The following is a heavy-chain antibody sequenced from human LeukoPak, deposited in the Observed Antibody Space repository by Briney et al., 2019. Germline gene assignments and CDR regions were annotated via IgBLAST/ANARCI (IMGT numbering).Heavy chain of an antibody. V-gene: IGHV3-30*18. Sequence: GGSLRLSCAASGFTFSSYGMHWVRQAPGKGLEWVAVISYDGSNKYYADSVKGRFTISRDNSKNTLYLQMNSLRAEDTAVYYCAEETVFWSGYYDYWGQGTLVTVSS. CDR1: GFTFSSYG. CDR2: ISYDGSNK. CDR3: AEETVFWSGYYDY. D-gene: IGHD3-3*01. J-gene: IGHJ4*02.